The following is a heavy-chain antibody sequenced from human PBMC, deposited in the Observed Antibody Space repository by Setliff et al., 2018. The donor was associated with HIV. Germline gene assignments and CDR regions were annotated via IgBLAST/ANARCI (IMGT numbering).Heavy chain of an antibody. CDR2: ISAYNGNT. J-gene: IGHJ4*02. D-gene: IGHD6-19*01. CDR3: ARLFRWLQFPDRFDS. Sequence: ASVKVSCKASGYTFTSYGISWVRQAPGQGLEWMGWISAYNGNTNYAQKLQGRVTMTTDTSTSTASLKLSSVTAADTAVYYCARLFRWLQFPDRFDSWGQGALVTVSS. CDR1: GYTFTSYG. V-gene: IGHV1-18*01.